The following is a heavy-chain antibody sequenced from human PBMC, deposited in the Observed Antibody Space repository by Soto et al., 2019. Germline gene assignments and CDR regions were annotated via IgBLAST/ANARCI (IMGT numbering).Heavy chain of an antibody. CDR2: IYAGGDT. CDR3: ARGLGFCSGGACYEY. D-gene: IGHD2-15*01. CDR1: GFTVSANY. Sequence: GGSLRLSCAASGFTVSANYVTWVRQAPGKGLEWVSVIYAGGDTFYADSVKGRFTISRDTSENMVYLQMRSLRVEDTAVYHCARGLGFCSGGACYEYWGQGTVVTVSS. J-gene: IGHJ4*02. V-gene: IGHV3-53*01.